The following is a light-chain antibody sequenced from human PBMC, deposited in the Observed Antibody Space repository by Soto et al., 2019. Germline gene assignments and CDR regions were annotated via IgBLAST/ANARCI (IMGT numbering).Light chain of an antibody. J-gene: IGLJ1*01. V-gene: IGLV1-44*01. CDR1: SSNIGSNT. Sequence: QSVLTQPPSASGTPGQRVTISCSGSSSNIGSNTVNWYQQLPGTAPKLLIYNNNQRPSGVPDRFSGSKSGTSASLAISGLQSEDEADYYCSAWDDSLKALVFGTGTKLTVL. CDR2: NNN. CDR3: SAWDDSLKALV.